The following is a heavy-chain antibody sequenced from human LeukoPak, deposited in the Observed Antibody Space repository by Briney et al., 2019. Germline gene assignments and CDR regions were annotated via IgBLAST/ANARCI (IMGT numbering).Heavy chain of an antibody. J-gene: IGHJ6*03. CDR2: IKQDGSEK. CDR1: GFTFSSYW. D-gene: IGHD3-10*01. Sequence: GGSLRLSCAASGFTFSSYWMSWVRQAPGKGLEWVANIKQDGSEKYYVDSVKGRFTISRDNAKNSLYLQMNSLRAEDTAVYYCARDSYYGSGRLGYMDVWGKGTTVTVSS. V-gene: IGHV3-7*01. CDR3: ARDSYYGSGRLGYMDV.